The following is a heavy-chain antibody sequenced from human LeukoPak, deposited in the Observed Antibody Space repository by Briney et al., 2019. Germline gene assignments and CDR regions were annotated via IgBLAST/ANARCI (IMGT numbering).Heavy chain of an antibody. J-gene: IGHJ4*02. D-gene: IGHD5-24*01. CDR2: IYYGGSTYYNT. CDR1: GDSISSGGYY. Sequence: SETLSLTCTVSGDSISSGGYYWSWIRQHPGKGLEWIGYIYYGGSTYYNTYYNPSLKTRIIISVDTSKNQSSLKVNSLTAADTAVYYCARDRDGYGYFDYWGQGTLVTVSS. V-gene: IGHV4-31*03. CDR3: ARDRDGYGYFDY.